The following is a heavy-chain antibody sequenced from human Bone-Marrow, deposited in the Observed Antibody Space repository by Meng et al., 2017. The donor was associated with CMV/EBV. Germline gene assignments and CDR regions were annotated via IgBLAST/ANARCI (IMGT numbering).Heavy chain of an antibody. V-gene: IGHV3-23*01. J-gene: IGHJ3*01. CDR3: AKSPRDAGSLGAFDV. CDR2: SSGGGGHT. CDR1: GFTFSYYA. Sequence: GESLKISCAASGFTFSYYAMSWVRQAPGKGLEWVSGSSGGGGHTWSADSVKGRFTISRDNSKNTLYLQMDSLRVEDTAVYYCAKSPRDAGSLGAFDVWGQGTMVTVSS. D-gene: IGHD3-16*01.